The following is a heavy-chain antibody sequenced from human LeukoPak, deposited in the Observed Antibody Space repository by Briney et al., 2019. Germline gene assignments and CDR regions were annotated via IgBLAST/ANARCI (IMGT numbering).Heavy chain of an antibody. D-gene: IGHD5-24*01. V-gene: IGHV3-53*01. Sequence: GGSLRLSCAASGFTVSSNYMSWVRQAPGKRLEWVSVIYSGGSTYYADSVKGRFTISRDNSKNTLYLQMNSLRAEDTAVYYCASGRRDGYNSYYSDYWGQGTLVTVSS. CDR3: ASGRRDGYNSYYSDY. CDR2: IYSGGST. J-gene: IGHJ4*02. CDR1: GFTVSSNY.